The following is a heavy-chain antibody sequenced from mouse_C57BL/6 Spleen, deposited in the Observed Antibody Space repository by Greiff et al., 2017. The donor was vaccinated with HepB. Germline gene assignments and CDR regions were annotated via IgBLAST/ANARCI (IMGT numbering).Heavy chain of an antibody. V-gene: IGHV1-85*01. J-gene: IGHJ4*01. D-gene: IGHD3-2*02. CDR1: GYTFTSYD. CDR3: ARRGGQLRFMDY. CDR2: IYPRDGRI. Sequence: QVQLKESGPELVKPGASVKLSCKASGYTFTSYDINWVKQRPGQGLEWIGWIYPRDGRIKYNENFKGKATLTVDTSSSTAYMELHSLTSEDTAVYFCARRGGQLRFMDYWGQGTSVTVSS.